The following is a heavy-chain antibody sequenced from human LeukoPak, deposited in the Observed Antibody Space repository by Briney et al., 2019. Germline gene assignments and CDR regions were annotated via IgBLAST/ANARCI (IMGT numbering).Heavy chain of an antibody. D-gene: IGHD3-22*01. V-gene: IGHV3-48*01. Sequence: GGSLRLSCVASGFTLSGYSMNWARQAPGKGLEWVSYISSSSSSIYSADSVKGRFTISRDNSKNTLYLQMNSLRAEDTAVYYCANRPHYYDSSGPTDYWGQGTLVTVSS. CDR2: ISSSSSSI. J-gene: IGHJ4*02. CDR1: GFTLSGYS. CDR3: ANRPHYYDSSGPTDY.